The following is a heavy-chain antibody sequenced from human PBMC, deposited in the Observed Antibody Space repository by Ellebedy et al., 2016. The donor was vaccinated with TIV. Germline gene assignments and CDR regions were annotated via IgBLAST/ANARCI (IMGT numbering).Heavy chain of an antibody. V-gene: IGHV3-23*01. Sequence: GGSLRLSXAASGLTFSNYAMTWVRQAPGKGLEWVSTISGSGVATNYADSAKGRFTISRDNSKNTLYLQMNSLRAEDTAVYYCARDGGAYWGQGTLVTVSS. CDR2: ISGSGVAT. CDR1: GLTFSNYA. CDR3: ARDGGAY. D-gene: IGHD3-10*01. J-gene: IGHJ4*02.